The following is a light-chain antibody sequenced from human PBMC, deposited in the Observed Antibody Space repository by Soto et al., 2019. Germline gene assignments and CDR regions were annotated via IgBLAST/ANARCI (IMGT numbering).Light chain of an antibody. CDR1: QSISRE. J-gene: IGKJ1*01. V-gene: IGKV1-39*01. CDR2: AAS. CDR3: QQSYSTQGT. Sequence: DIQMPQSPSSLSASVGDRVTITCRASQSISRELNWYQQKPGKAPKLLIFAASSLQSGVPSRFSGSGSETDFTLNISSMQPEDFATYYCQQSYSTQGTFGLGTRVGV.